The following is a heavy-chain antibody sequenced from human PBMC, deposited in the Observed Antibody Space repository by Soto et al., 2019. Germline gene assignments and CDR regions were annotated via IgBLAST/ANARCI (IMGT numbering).Heavy chain of an antibody. CDR1: GFTFSNAW. Sequence: GSLRLSCAASGFTFSNAWMSWVRQAPGKGLEWVAVIWYDGSNKYYADSVKGRFTISRDNSKNTLYLQMNSLRAEDTAVYYCARDFYGSGSPGYWGQGT. D-gene: IGHD3-10*01. J-gene: IGHJ4*02. V-gene: IGHV3-33*08. CDR2: IWYDGSNK. CDR3: ARDFYGSGSPGY.